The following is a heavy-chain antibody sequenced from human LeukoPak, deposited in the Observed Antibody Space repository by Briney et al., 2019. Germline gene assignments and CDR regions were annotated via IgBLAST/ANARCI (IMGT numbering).Heavy chain of an antibody. Sequence: SVKVSCKASGGTFSSYAISWVRQAPGQGLEWMGGIIPIFGTADYAQKFQGRVTITADKSTSTAYMELSSLRSEDTAVYYCARETKDSSGWYHWFDPWGQGTLVTVSS. CDR1: GGTFSSYA. V-gene: IGHV1-69*06. CDR3: ARETKDSSGWYHWFDP. CDR2: IIPIFGTA. D-gene: IGHD6-19*01. J-gene: IGHJ5*02.